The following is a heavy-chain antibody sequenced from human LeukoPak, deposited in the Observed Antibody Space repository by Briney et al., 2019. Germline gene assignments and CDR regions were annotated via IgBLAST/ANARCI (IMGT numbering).Heavy chain of an antibody. CDR1: GFTFSSYA. Sequence: SGGSLRLSCAASGFTFSSYAMNWVRQAPGKGLEWVSSISSSSSYIYYADSVKGRFTISRDNTKNSLYLQMNSLRAEDTAVYYCARVGLGSGYDYYFDYWGQGTLVTVSS. CDR2: ISSSSSYI. CDR3: ARVGLGSGYDYYFDY. D-gene: IGHD5-12*01. J-gene: IGHJ4*02. V-gene: IGHV3-21*01.